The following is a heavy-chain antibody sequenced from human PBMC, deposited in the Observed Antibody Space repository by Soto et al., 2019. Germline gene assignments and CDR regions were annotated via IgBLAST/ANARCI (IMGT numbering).Heavy chain of an antibody. D-gene: IGHD6-6*01. CDR1: GFTFSSYA. CDR2: ISGSGGST. J-gene: IGHJ6*02. CDR3: AKKGTYSSSSMSSYYYYGMDV. V-gene: IGHV3-23*01. Sequence: LRLSCAASGFTFSSYAMSWVRQAPGKGLEWVSAISGSGGSTYYADSVKGRFTISRDNSKNTLYLQMNSLRAEDTAVYYCAKKGTYSSSSMSSYYYYGMDVWGQGTTVTVSS.